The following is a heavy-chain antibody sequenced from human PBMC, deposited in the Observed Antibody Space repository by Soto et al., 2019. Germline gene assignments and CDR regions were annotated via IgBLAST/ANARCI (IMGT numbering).Heavy chain of an antibody. CDR3: AKSIAVAPEWLNP. Sequence: SLTLSCAATGFIFSSYGMHWVRQAPGKGLEGVAGIWYDGSNTFYSDAVKGRFSISRDNSKNTVDLQMNSLRAEDTAVYYCAKSIAVAPEWLNPWGQGIQVAVPS. V-gene: IGHV3-33*06. J-gene: IGHJ5*02. CDR1: GFIFSSYG. CDR2: IWYDGSNT. D-gene: IGHD6-19*01.